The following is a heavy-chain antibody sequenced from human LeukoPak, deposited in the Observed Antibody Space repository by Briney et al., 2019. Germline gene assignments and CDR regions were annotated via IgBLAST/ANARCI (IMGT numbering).Heavy chain of an antibody. V-gene: IGHV1-18*01. CDR3: ARATGTWGHDGFDI. CDR1: GYTFMSHG. CDR2: ISGSRSTT. Sequence: GSVKVSCKAYGYTFMSHGISWVRQAPGQGLEWMGWISGSRSTTNYEQRLQGRVTMTTDTSTTTAYMELRSLRSDDTAVYYCARATGTWGHDGFDIWGQETMVTV. D-gene: IGHD3-16*01. J-gene: IGHJ3*02.